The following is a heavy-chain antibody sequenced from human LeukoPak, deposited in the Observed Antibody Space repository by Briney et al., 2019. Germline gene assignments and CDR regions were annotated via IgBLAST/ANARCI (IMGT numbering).Heavy chain of an antibody. J-gene: IGHJ4*02. V-gene: IGHV3-23*01. D-gene: IGHD5-18*01. CDR1: GFTFSSYA. CDR2: ISGSGGST. Sequence: GASLRLSCAASGFTFSSYAMSWVRQAPGKGLEWVSAISGSGGSTYYADSVKGRFTISRDNSKNTLYLQMNSLRAEDTAVYYCAKDSSGGYSYGQYFDYWGQGTLVTVSS. CDR3: AKDSSGGYSYGQYFDY.